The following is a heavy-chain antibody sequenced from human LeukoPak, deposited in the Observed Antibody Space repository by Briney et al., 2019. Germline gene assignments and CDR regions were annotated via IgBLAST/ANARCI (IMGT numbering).Heavy chain of an antibody. J-gene: IGHJ5*02. Sequence: PGGSLRLSCAASGFTFSSYSMYWGRQGPPPGLGRVSVISYDGSNKYYADSVKGRFTISRDNAKNTLYLQMNSLRAEDTAVYYCAKNQQWLAEGEFDPWGQGTLVTVSS. CDR3: AKNQQWLAEGEFDP. CDR2: ISYDGSNK. V-gene: IGHV3-30*18. CDR1: GFTFSSYS. D-gene: IGHD6-19*01.